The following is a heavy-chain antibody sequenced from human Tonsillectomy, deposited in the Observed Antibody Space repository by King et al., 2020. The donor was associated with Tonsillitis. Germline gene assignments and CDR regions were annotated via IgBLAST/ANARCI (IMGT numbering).Heavy chain of an antibody. CDR2: IYHSGST. CDR1: GGSISSSNW. Sequence: QLQESGPGLVKPSGTLSLTCAVSGGSISSSNWWNWVRQPPEKGLEWIGEIYHSGSTNYNPSLKSRVTMSVDKSKNQFSLKLSSVTAADTAVYYCARVYCGGDCSVDYWGLGTQVIVSS. D-gene: IGHD2-21*02. V-gene: IGHV4-4*02. CDR3: ARVYCGGDCSVDY. J-gene: IGHJ4*02.